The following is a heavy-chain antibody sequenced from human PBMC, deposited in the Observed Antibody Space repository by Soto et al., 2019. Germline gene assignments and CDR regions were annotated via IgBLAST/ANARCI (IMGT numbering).Heavy chain of an antibody. CDR1: GFNFEDYA. V-gene: IGHV3-9*01. CDR3: ARGRGALTVVSNWFDP. J-gene: IGHJ5*02. D-gene: IGHD2-15*01. Sequence: PGGSLRLSCVAFGFNFEDYAMHWIRQAPGKGLEWVSGINWNSGITGYADSVKGRFTISRDNANNSLHLEMSSLKTEDTALYYCARGRGALTVVSNWFDPWGQGTLVTVSS. CDR2: INWNSGIT.